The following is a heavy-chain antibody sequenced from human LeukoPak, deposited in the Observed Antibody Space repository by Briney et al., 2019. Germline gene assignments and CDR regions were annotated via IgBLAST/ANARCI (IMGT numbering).Heavy chain of an antibody. CDR2: ISGNGGTT. CDR1: GFSFGSYG. Sequence: GGSLRLSCAVSGFSFGSYGLSWVRRTPGKGLQWVSYISGNGGTTHYADSVEGRFTISRDNAKNSLYLQMSSLRAEDTAVYYCARDLDSGNYFFAYWGQGTPVTVSS. V-gene: IGHV3-48*04. CDR3: ARDLDSGNYFFAY. J-gene: IGHJ4*02. D-gene: IGHD3-22*01.